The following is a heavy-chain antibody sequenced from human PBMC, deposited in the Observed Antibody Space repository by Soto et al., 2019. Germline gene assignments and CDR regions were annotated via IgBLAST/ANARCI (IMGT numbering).Heavy chain of an antibody. J-gene: IGHJ6*03. CDR3: AKDLTTLGGYYYYMDV. V-gene: IGHV3-23*01. D-gene: IGHD4-17*01. CDR2: LFGGGDGI. CDR1: GFRFSTYA. Sequence: GGSLRLSCAASGFRFSTYAMSWVRQAPGKGLEWVSGLFGGGDGIAYADSVKGRFTISRDNAKNSLYLQMNSLRAEDTAVYFCAKDLTTLGGYYYYMDVWGKGTTVTVS.